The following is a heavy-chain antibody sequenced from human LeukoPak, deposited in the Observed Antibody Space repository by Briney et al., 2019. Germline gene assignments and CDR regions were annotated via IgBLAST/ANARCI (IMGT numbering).Heavy chain of an antibody. V-gene: IGHV4-34*01. Sequence: SETLSLTCAVYGGSFSGYYWSWIRQPPGKGLEWIGEINHSGSTNYNPSLKSRVTISVDTSKNQFSLRLSSVTAADTAVYHCARGFSDYYDSSGYYDGYWFDPWGQGTLVTVSS. D-gene: IGHD3-22*01. CDR1: GGSFSGYY. CDR3: ARGFSDYYDSSGYYDGYWFDP. J-gene: IGHJ5*02. CDR2: INHSGST.